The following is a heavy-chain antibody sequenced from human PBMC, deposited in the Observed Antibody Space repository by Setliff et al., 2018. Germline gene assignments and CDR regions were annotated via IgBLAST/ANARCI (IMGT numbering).Heavy chain of an antibody. Sequence: GGSLRLSCVASGLPFSNSNMNWVRQAPGEGLEWVSSISSISNYIYYADSVKGRFTISRDNSKNTLYLQMNSLTAEDTAVYYCVKDSSGWYYWGQGTLVTVSS. CDR1: GLPFSNSN. V-gene: IGHV3-21*04. J-gene: IGHJ4*02. D-gene: IGHD6-19*01. CDR2: ISSISNYI. CDR3: VKDSSGWYY.